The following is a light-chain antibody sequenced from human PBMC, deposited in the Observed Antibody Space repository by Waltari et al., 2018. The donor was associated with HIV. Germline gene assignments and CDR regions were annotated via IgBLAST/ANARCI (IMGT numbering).Light chain of an antibody. CDR2: SNW. CDR1: SIVAGYD. J-gene: IGLJ3*02. CDR3: QSYDSSLGGRV. Sequence: QSVLTQPPSVSGAPGQRVTISCTGRSIVAGYDVHWFQQFPGKAPKLLIYSNWFGPSGVPDRFSVYNSGNSASLAITGLQAEDESTYYCQSYDSSLGGRVFGGGTNVTVL. V-gene: IGLV1-40*01.